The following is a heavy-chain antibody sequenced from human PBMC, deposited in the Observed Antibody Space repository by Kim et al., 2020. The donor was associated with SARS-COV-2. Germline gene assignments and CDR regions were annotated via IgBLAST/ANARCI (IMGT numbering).Heavy chain of an antibody. D-gene: IGHD1-7*01. CDR2: IYYSGST. CDR1: GGSVSSGSYY. Sequence: SETLSLTCTVSGGSVSSGSYYWSWIRQPPGKGLEWIGYIYYSGSTNYNPSLKSRVTISVDTSKNQFSLKLSSVTAADTAMYYCARDGNSGMDVWGQGTTV. CDR3: ARDGNSGMDV. V-gene: IGHV4-61*01. J-gene: IGHJ6*02.